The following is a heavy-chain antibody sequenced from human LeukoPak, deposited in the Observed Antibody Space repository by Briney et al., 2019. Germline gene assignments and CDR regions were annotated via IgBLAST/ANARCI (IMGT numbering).Heavy chain of an antibody. CDR2: IYTSGST. V-gene: IGHV4-61*02. J-gene: IGHJ4*02. Sequence: SQTLSHTCTVSGGSISSGSYYWSWIRQPAGKGLEWIGRIYTSGSTNYNPSLKSRVTISVDTSMDQFSLKLSSVTAADTAVYYCARDKGNYDCFDYWGQGTLVTVSS. CDR1: GGSISSGSYY. CDR3: ARDKGNYDCFDY. D-gene: IGHD1-7*01.